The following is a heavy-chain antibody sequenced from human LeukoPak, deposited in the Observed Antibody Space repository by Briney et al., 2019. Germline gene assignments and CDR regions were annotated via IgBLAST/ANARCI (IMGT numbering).Heavy chain of an antibody. V-gene: IGHV3-53*01. J-gene: IGHJ4*02. Sequence: GGSLSLSCAASGFTFSRYCMNWVRQAPGKGLEWVSVIFNSGPTYYTDSVKGRFTISRDTSKNPLYLKMKSVSAEDTAVYYCAISGLGFGGLRVLDHWGQGTLLTVSS. D-gene: IGHD3-10*01. CDR2: IFNSGPT. CDR1: GFTFSRYC. CDR3: AISGLGFGGLRVLDH.